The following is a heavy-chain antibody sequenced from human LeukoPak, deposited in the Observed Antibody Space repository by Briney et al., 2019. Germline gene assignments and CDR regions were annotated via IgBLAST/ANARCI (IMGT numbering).Heavy chain of an antibody. CDR3: AKAFTGSYINWFDS. J-gene: IGHJ5*01. Sequence: GRSLRLSCEASGFTFSNYGMHWVRQAPGKGLEWVAVIWNDGSNKYYVDSVKGRFTISRDNYKNTLYLQMDSLRVEDTAVYYCAKAFTGSYINWFDSWGQGTLVTVSS. CDR1: GFTFSNYG. V-gene: IGHV3-33*06. CDR2: IWNDGSNK. D-gene: IGHD1-26*01.